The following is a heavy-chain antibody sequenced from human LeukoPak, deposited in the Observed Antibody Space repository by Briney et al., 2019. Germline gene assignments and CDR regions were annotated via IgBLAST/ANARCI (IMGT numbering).Heavy chain of an antibody. CDR3: ARQMRWQQPSFYHYMDV. D-gene: IGHD4-23*01. CDR2: INHSGDS. V-gene: IGHV4-34*01. CDR1: GESFSAYY. Sequence: SESLSLTCAVYGESFSAYYWTWIRQPPGEGLEWIGEINHSGDSNYNPSLKSRVTISVDTSKNQFSLTLSSMTAADTAVYYCARQMRWQQPSFYHYMDVWGKGTTVTVSS. J-gene: IGHJ6*03.